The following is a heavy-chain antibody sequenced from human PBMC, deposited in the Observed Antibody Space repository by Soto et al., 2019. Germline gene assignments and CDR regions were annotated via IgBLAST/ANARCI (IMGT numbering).Heavy chain of an antibody. CDR2: ISYDGSNK. CDR1: GFTFSSYG. D-gene: IGHD2-8*01. V-gene: IGHV3-30*18. CDR3: AKDMNQRVTAYASVDS. J-gene: IGHJ4*02. Sequence: GGSLRLSCAASGFTFSSYGMHWVRQAPGKGLEWVAVISYDGSNKYYADSVKGRFTISRDNSKNTLYLQMNSLRAEDTAVYYCAKDMNQRVTAYASVDSWGQGPLVTVS.